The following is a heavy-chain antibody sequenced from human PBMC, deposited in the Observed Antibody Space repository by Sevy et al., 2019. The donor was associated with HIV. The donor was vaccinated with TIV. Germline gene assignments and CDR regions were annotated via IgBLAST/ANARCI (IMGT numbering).Heavy chain of an antibody. CDR1: GASISSSGYY. CDR3: AGPTLTYSSGWSYYDS. V-gene: IGHV4-39*01. Sequence: SETLSLTCTVSGASISSSGYYWGWIRQPPGKGLEWIASINYSGSTFYNPSLKSRVTISSDTSKNQFSLKLNSVTAADTAIYYCAGPTLTYSSGWSYYDSWGQGTVVNVSS. J-gene: IGHJ4*02. D-gene: IGHD6-19*01. CDR2: INYSGST.